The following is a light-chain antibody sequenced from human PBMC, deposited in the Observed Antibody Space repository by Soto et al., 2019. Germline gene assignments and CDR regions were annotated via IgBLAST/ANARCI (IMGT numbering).Light chain of an antibody. CDR1: HNDIGTYDH. Sequence: QTALTQPTSVSGSRGQSITISCTGNHNDIGTYDHVSWYQQHPGRAPRLLIHGVTTRPSGISGRFSASKSGLTASLTISGLQPEDEADYYCSSFTSNRIYVFGPGTKVTVL. J-gene: IGLJ1*01. V-gene: IGLV2-14*03. CDR2: GVT. CDR3: SSFTSNRIYV.